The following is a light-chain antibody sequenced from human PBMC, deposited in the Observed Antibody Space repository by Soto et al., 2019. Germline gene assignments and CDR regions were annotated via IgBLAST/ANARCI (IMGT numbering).Light chain of an antibody. V-gene: IGLV2-14*01. CDR3: SSYAGSSNV. Sequence: QSVLSQPASVSWSLGHAITISCTGTTRDIAGYNYISWYQRLPGKAPKLMIYQVTIRPSGISNRFSGSKSGNTASLTVSGLQADDEADYYCSSYAGSSNVFGTGTKVTVL. CDR2: QVT. CDR1: TRDIAGYNY. J-gene: IGLJ1*01.